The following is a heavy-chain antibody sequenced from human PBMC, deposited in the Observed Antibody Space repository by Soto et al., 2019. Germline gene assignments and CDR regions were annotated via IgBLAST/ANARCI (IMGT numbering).Heavy chain of an antibody. J-gene: IGHJ4*02. CDR2: IIPIFGTA. CDR3: ARAGGFSSYDIYYYLDY. V-gene: IGHV1-69*13. Sequence: SVKVSCKASGGTFSSYAISWVRQAPGQGLEWIGGIIPIFGTANYAQKFQGRVTITADESTSTAYMELSSLRSEDTAVYFCARAGGFSSYDIYYYLDYWCQGXLVTVYS. D-gene: IGHD3-9*01. CDR1: GGTFSSYA.